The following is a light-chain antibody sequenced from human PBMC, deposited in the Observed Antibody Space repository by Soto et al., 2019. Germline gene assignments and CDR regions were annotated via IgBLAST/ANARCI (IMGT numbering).Light chain of an antibody. Sequence: EIVLTQSPATLSLSPGKRATLSCRASQSVSNFLAWYQQKPGQAPRLLIYDTSNRATGIPARFSGSGSGTDFTLTISRLETEDFAVYYCQQYGSSLRTFGQGTKVDIK. CDR3: QQYGSSLRT. J-gene: IGKJ1*01. V-gene: IGKV3-20*01. CDR1: QSVSNF. CDR2: DTS.